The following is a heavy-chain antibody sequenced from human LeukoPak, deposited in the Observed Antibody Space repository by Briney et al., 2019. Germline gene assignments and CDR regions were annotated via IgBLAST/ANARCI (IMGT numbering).Heavy chain of an antibody. CDR2: INHSGST. CDR1: GGSFSGYY. D-gene: IGHD3-10*01. V-gene: IGHV4-34*01. CDR3: ARDPPGGPWFDP. J-gene: IGHJ5*02. Sequence: SETLSLTCAVYGGSFSGYYWSWIRQPPGKGLEWIGEINHSGSTNYNPSLKSRVTISVDTSKNQFSLKLSSVTAADTAVYYCARDPPGGPWFDPWGQGTLVTVSS.